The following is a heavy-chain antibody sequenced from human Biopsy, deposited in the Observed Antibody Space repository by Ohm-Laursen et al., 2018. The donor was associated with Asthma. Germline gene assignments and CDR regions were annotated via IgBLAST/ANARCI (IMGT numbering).Heavy chain of an antibody. V-gene: IGHV3-9*01. J-gene: IGHJ4*02. CDR2: ISWNSGSI. CDR1: GFTFDDYG. CDR3: AKATLGDIGKDY. D-gene: IGHD2-21*01. Sequence: SLRLSCTASGFTFDDYGMHWVRQAPGKGLEWVSGISWNSGSIGYADSVKGRFTISRDDAKNSLYLQMNSLRVEDTALYYCAKATLGDIGKDYWGQGTLVTVSS.